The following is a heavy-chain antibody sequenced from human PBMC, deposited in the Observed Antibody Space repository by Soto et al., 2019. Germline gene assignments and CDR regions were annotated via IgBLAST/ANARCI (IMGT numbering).Heavy chain of an antibody. D-gene: IGHD1-1*01. J-gene: IGHJ5*02. Sequence: SETLSLTCTVSGGSIISGGYYWIWIRQHPGKGLEWIGYIYYSGSTYYNPSLKSRVTISVDTSKNQFSLKLSSVTAADTAVYYCARTNWNDAWFDPWGQGTLVTVSS. CDR2: IYYSGST. CDR3: ARTNWNDAWFDP. CDR1: GGSIISGGYY. V-gene: IGHV4-31*03.